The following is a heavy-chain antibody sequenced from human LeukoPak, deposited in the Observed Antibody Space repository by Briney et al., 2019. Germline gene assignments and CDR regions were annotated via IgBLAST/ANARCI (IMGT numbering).Heavy chain of an antibody. V-gene: IGHV4-34*01. CDR1: AQSFSGHY. CDR3: ARSYNSSTYNWFDP. D-gene: IGHD1-14*01. J-gene: IGHJ5*02. CDR2: INHSGSS. Sequence: PSETLSLTSAVYAQSFSGHYWSWIRQPPGKGLEWIGEINHSGSSNYNPSLKSRLTISVDTSKNQFSLKLSSVTAADTAVYYCARSYNSSTYNWFDPWGQGTLVTVSS.